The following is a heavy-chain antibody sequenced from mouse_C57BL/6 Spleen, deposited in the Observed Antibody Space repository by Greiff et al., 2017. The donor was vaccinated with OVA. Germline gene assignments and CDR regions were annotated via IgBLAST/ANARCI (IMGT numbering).Heavy chain of an antibody. CDR2: ISDGGSYT. J-gene: IGHJ3*01. CDR3: ARDHGSNYPFAY. V-gene: IGHV5-4*01. Sequence: EVQLVESGGGLVKPGGSLKLSCAASGFTFSSYAMSWVRQTPEKRLEWVATISDGGSYTYYPDNVKGRFTISRDNAKNNLYLQMSHLKSEDTAMYYCARDHGSNYPFAYWGQGTLVTVSA. D-gene: IGHD2-5*01. CDR1: GFTFSSYA.